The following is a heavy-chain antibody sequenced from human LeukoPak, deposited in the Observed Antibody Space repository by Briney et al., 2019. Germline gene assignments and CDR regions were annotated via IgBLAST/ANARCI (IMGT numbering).Heavy chain of an antibody. CDR1: GFTFSSYS. D-gene: IGHD6-13*01. J-gene: IGHJ4*02. CDR3: ARGRGYIAAAGKNFDY. Sequence: GGSLRLSCAASGFTFSSYSMTWVRQAPGKGLEWVSSISSSSSYIYYADSVKGRFTISRDNAKNSLYLQMNSLRAEDTAVYYCARGRGYIAAAGKNFDYWGQGTLVTVSS. CDR2: ISSSSSYI. V-gene: IGHV3-21*01.